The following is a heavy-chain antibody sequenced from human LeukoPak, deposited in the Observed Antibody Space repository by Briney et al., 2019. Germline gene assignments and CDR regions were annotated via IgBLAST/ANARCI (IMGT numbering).Heavy chain of an antibody. CDR3: ATTHYDYSNSYFDY. CDR1: GGTFSSYA. D-gene: IGHD4-11*01. V-gene: IGHV1-69*05. J-gene: IGHJ4*02. Sequence: SVKVSCKASGGTFSSYAISWVRQAPGQGLEWMGGIIPVFGTANYAQKFQGRVTITTDESTSTAYMELSSLRSEDTAVYYCATTHYDYSNSYFDYWGQGTLVTVSS. CDR2: IIPVFGTA.